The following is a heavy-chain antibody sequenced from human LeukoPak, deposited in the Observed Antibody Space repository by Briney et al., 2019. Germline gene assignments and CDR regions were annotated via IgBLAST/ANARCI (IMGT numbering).Heavy chain of an antibody. D-gene: IGHD6-13*01. V-gene: IGHV4-34*01. CDR3: ARLGLYTSSWYRFYYFDY. J-gene: IGHJ4*02. Sequence: SETLSLTCGVHGGSFNDYSWTWVRQSPGKGLEWIGEINHSGSTTYNPSLKSRFTMSVDASKNQFSLRLSSVTAADTAVYYCARLGLYTSSWYRFYYFDYWGQGTLVTVSS. CDR2: INHSGST. CDR1: GGSFNDYS.